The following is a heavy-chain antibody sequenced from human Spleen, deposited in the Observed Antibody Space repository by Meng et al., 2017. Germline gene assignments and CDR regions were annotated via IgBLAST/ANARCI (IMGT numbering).Heavy chain of an antibody. J-gene: IGHJ4*02. CDR2: IANTVCTK. V-gene: IGHV3-48*03. CDR3: ARDFSDSSGWYAIND. D-gene: IGHD6-19*01. Sequence: GGSLRLSCVASGFTFSCYVVNWVRQPPGKGLEWLSYIANTVCTKYYADSVKGRFTISRDNSKNTLYLQMNSLRAEDTAVYYCARDFSDSSGWYAINDWGQGTLVTVSS. CDR1: GFTFSCYV.